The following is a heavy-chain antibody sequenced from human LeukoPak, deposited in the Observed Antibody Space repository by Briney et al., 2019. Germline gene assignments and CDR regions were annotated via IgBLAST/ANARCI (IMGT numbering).Heavy chain of an antibody. Sequence: PSETLSLTCTVSGGSISSGGYYWSWIWQPPGKGLEWIGYIYHSGSTYYNPSLKSRVTISVDRSKNQFSLKLSSVTAADTAVYYCARVRFLEWLSQGYFDYWGQGTLVTVSS. CDR3: ARVRFLEWLSQGYFDY. D-gene: IGHD3-3*01. CDR2: IYHSGST. J-gene: IGHJ4*02. V-gene: IGHV4-30-2*01. CDR1: GGSISSGGYY.